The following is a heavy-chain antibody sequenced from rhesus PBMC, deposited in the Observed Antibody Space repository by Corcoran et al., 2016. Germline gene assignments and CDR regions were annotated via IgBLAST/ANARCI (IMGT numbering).Heavy chain of an antibody. D-gene: IGHD6-25*01. Sequence: QLQLQESGPGLVKPPETLSLTCAVSGGSFRGYYWSWIRQTPGKGLEWIGSIEGNIAVTKYNPSLKSRVTISKDMSKNQFSLKLSSVTAADTAVYYCARDRRSWNGEGIWFEFWGQGALVTVSS. CDR3: ARDRRSWNGEGIWFEF. J-gene: IGHJ1*01. V-gene: IGHV4-81*01. CDR1: GGSFRGYY. CDR2: IEGNIAVT.